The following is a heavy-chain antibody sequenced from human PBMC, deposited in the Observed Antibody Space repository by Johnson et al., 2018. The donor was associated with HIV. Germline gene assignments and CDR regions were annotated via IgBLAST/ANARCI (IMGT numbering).Heavy chain of an antibody. Sequence: VQLVESGGGLVKPGGSLRLSCAASGFTFSDYYMSWIRQAPGKGLEWVGRIKSKTDGGTTDYAAPVKGRFTISRDDSKNTLYLQMNSLRAEDTAVYYCARYREMPAWRDAFDIWGQGTMVTVSS. CDR3: ARYREMPAWRDAFDI. J-gene: IGHJ3*02. V-gene: IGHV3-15*05. CDR2: IKSKTDGGTT. CDR1: GFTFSDYY. D-gene: IGHD1-14*01.